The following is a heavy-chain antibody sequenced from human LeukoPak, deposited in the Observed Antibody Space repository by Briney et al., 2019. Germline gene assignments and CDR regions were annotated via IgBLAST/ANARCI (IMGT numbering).Heavy chain of an antibody. CDR3: ARPDSSGYYYGGYYFDY. CDR1: GGSFSGYY. V-gene: IGHV4-34*01. CDR2: INHSGST. J-gene: IGHJ4*02. Sequence: SETLPLTCAVYGGSFSGYYWSWIRQPPGKGLEWIGEINHSGSTNYNPSLKSRVTISVDTSKNQFSLKLSSVTAADTAVYYCARPDSSGYYYGGYYFDYWGQGTLVTVSS. D-gene: IGHD3-22*01.